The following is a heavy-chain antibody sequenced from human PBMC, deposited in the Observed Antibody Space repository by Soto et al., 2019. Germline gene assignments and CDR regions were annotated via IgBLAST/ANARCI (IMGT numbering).Heavy chain of an antibody. CDR1: GGSISSNNW. CDR2: IYHSGST. D-gene: IGHD6-13*01. J-gene: IGHJ5*02. Sequence: QVHLQESGPGLVRPSGTLSLTCAVSGGSISSNNWWSWVRQSPGKGLEWIGEIYHSGSTNYNPSLKTRFTMAVDKSKNQFSLKLNSVTAADTAVYYCAREVIGAPGSFEANWFDPWGQGTPVIVSS. V-gene: IGHV4-4*02. CDR3: AREVIGAPGSFEANWFDP.